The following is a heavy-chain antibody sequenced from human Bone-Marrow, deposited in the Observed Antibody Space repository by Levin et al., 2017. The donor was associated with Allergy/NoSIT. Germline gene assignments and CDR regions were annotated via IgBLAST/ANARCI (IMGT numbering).Heavy chain of an antibody. Sequence: GESLKISCAASGFTFGDYAMNWFRQAPGKELEWVGFIRSKAYGGTSEYAASVKGRFGISRDDSKSIAYLQMNSLKTEDTALYFCTRDHFRPGDYFDYWGQGTLVTVSS. V-gene: IGHV3-49*03. J-gene: IGHJ4*02. CDR2: IRSKAYGGTS. CDR3: TRDHFRPGDYFDY. D-gene: IGHD3-3*02. CDR1: GFTFGDYA.